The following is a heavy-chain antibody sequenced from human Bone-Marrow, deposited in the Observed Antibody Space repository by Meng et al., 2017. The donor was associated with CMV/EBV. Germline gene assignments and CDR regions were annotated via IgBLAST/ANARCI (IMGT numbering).Heavy chain of an antibody. CDR1: GFTFSSYG. CDR2: IRYDGSNK. V-gene: IGHV3-30*02. Sequence: GESLKISCAASGFTFSSYGMHWVRQAPGKGLEWVAFIRYDGSNKYYADSVKGRFTISRDNSKNTLYLQMNSLRAEDTAVYYCAKDALEYSSSAVNMDVWGQGTTVAASS. D-gene: IGHD6-6*01. J-gene: IGHJ6*02. CDR3: AKDALEYSSSAVNMDV.